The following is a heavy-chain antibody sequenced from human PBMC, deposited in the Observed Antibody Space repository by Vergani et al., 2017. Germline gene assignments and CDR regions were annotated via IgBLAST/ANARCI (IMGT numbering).Heavy chain of an antibody. CDR2: ISYDGSNK. V-gene: IGHV3-30-3*01. Sequence: QVQLVESGGGVVQPGRSLRLSCAASGFTFSSYAMHWVRQAPGKGLEWVAVISYDGSNKYYADSVKGRFTISRDNSKNTLYLQMNSLRAEDTAVYYCARDQPDSPLHWGQGTLVTVSS. J-gene: IGHJ4*02. CDR1: GFTFSSYA. D-gene: IGHD3-22*01. CDR3: ARDQPDSPLH.